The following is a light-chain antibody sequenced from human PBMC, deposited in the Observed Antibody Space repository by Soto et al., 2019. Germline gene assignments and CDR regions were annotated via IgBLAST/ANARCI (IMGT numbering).Light chain of an antibody. V-gene: IGLV2-14*01. CDR2: DVT. J-gene: IGLJ1*01. CDR1: SSDVGGFEY. CDR3: LSYSSSTSPYV. Sequence: QSALSQPASVSGSPGQSITISCTGTSSDVGGFEYVSWYQHQPGKAPKLIIYDVTKRPSGVSNRFSGSKSGNTASLTISGLQAEDEADYYCLSYSSSTSPYVLGTATKLTVL.